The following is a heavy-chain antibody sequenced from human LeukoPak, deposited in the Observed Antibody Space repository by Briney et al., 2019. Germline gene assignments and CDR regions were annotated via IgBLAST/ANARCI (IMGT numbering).Heavy chain of an antibody. D-gene: IGHD1-26*01. CDR1: GYTFINHW. Sequence: ASVKVSCKASGYTFINHWMHWVRQAPGQGLEWVGLINPTGTRTLYAQKFQGRITLTRDMSTTADYMELSSLTSEDTAVYYCARDNSVGGIAWWFDPWGQGTLVTVSS. V-gene: IGHV1-46*01. CDR3: ARDNSVGGIAWWFDP. J-gene: IGHJ5*02. CDR2: INPTGTRT.